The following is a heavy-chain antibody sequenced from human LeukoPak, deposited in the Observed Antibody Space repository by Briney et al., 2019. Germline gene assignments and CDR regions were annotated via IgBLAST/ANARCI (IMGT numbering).Heavy chain of an antibody. CDR2: IYYSGST. CDR3: ARGVHGDYRWYFDL. Sequence: SETLSLTCTVSGGSISSYYWSWIRQPPGKGLEWIGYIYYSGSTNYNPSLKSRVTISVDTSKNQFSLKLSSMTAADTAVYYCARGVHGDYRWYFDLWGRGTLVTVSS. CDR1: GGSISSYY. J-gene: IGHJ2*01. V-gene: IGHV4-59*01. D-gene: IGHD4-17*01.